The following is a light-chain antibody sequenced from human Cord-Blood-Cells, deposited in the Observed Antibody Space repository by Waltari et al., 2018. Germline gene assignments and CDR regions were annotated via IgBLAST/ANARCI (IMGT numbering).Light chain of an antibody. CDR1: QSVSSSY. CDR3: QQYGSSLT. J-gene: IGKJ4*01. Sequence: EIVLTQSPGTLSLSPGERATLSCRASQSVSSSYLAWYQQKPGQAPRLRIYGASSRATGIPDRYSGSGSGTDFTLTISRLEPEDFAVYYCQQYGSSLTCGGGTKVEIK. V-gene: IGKV3-20*01. CDR2: GAS.